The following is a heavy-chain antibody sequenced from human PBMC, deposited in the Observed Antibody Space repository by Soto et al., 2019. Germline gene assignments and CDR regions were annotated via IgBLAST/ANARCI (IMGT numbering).Heavy chain of an antibody. CDR2: ISSSSSTI. J-gene: IGHJ6*02. Sequence: PGGSLRLSCAASGFTFSSYSMNWVRQDPGKGLEWVSYISSSSSTIYYADSVKGRFTISRDNAKNSLYLQMNSLRDEDTAVYYCARDLGYSWGYYYYGMDVWGQGTTVTVSS. D-gene: IGHD2-15*01. V-gene: IGHV3-48*02. CDR3: ARDLGYSWGYYYYGMDV. CDR1: GFTFSSYS.